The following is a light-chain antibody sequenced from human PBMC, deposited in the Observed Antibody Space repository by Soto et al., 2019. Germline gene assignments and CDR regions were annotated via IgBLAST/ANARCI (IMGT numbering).Light chain of an antibody. CDR3: QQYNSYSYT. V-gene: IGKV1-5*01. CDR1: QSISSW. Sequence: DIQMTQSPSTLSASVGDRVTITCRASQSISSWLAWYQQKPGKAPKLLIYDAYSLESGVPSRFSGSVSGTEFTLTISSLQPDDFAPYYCQQYNSYSYTFGQGTKVDIK. J-gene: IGKJ2*01. CDR2: DAY.